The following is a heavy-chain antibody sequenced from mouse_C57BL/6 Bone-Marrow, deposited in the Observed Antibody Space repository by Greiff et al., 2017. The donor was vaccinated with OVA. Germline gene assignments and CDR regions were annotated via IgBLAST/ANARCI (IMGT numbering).Heavy chain of an antibody. CDR2: IYPGSGST. CDR3: ARSEYDDGYYAMDD. J-gene: IGHJ4*01. D-gene: IGHD2-4*01. Sequence: QVQLQQPGAELVKPGASVKMSCKASGYTFTSYWITWVKQRPGQGLEWIGDIYPGSGSTNYNEKFKSKATLTVDTSSSTAYMQLSSLTSEDSAVYYCARSEYDDGYYAMDDWGQGTSVTVSS. V-gene: IGHV1-55*01. CDR1: GYTFTSYW.